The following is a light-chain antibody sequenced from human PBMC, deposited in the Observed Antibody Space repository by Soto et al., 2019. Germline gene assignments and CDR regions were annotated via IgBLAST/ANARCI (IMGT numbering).Light chain of an antibody. Sequence: ETVMTQSPGTLSLSPGERFTLSCRASQSVVSRYLAWYQQKPGQAPRLLIYAASTRATGIPDRFSGSGSGTAFTLTINRLEPEDIAVYYCQYYGTSVFIFGGGTKVDI. CDR3: QYYGTSVFI. CDR1: QSVVSRY. V-gene: IGKV3-20*01. CDR2: AAS. J-gene: IGKJ4*01.